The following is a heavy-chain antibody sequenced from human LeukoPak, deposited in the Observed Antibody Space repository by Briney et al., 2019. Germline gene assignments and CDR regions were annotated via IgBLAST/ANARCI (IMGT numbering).Heavy chain of an antibody. V-gene: IGHV3-48*03. Sequence: GGSLRLSCAASGFSISSYEMNWGRQAPGQGLGWVSFISSSGTTINQPDSVKGRFTISRDNAKNSVHLQMDNLRVEDTAVYYCARGWDRAHPTGFEFDVWGQGTLVTVSS. CDR3: ARGWDRAHPTGFEFDV. D-gene: IGHD1-26*01. CDR2: ISSSGTTI. CDR1: GFSISSYE. J-gene: IGHJ4*02.